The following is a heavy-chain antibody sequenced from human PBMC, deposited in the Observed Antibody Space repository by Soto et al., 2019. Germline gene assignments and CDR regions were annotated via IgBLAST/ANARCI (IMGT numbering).Heavy chain of an antibody. D-gene: IGHD3-3*01. Sequence: QVQLVESGGGVVQPGRSLRLSCAASGFTFSSYGMHWVRQAPGKGLEWVAVISYDGSNKYYADSVKGRFTISRDNSKNTLYLQMNSLRAEDTAVYYCAKDGTPEWLLYGDYYYYYYMAVWGKGTTVTVSS. CDR1: GFTFSSYG. CDR2: ISYDGSNK. J-gene: IGHJ6*03. CDR3: AKDGTPEWLLYGDYYYYYYMAV. V-gene: IGHV3-30*18.